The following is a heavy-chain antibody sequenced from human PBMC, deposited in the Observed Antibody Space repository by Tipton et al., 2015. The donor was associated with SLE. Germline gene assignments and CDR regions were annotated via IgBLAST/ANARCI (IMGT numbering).Heavy chain of an antibody. J-gene: IGHJ6*03. CDR2: IYYSGST. V-gene: IGHV4-59*12. CDR1: GGSISSNY. CDR3: ARDVPFYFYFYMDV. Sequence: TLSLTCSVSGGSISSNYWIWIRQPPGKGLEWIGYIYYSGSTNYNPTLKSRVTISVDTSKNQFSLKLSSVTVADTAVYYCARDVPFYFYFYMDVWGKGTTVTVSS.